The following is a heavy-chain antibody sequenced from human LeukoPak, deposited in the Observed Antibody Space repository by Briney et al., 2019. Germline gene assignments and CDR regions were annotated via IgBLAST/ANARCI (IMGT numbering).Heavy chain of an antibody. V-gene: IGHV1-18*01. CDR2: ISAYNGNT. CDR1: GYTFTSYG. D-gene: IGHD3-9*01. CDR3: ARVETYDILTGYCYFDY. J-gene: IGHJ4*02. Sequence: GASVKVSCKASGYTFTSYGISWVRQAPGQGLEWMGWISAYNGNTNYAQKLQGRVTMTTDTSTSTAYMELRSLRSDDTAVYYCARVETYDILTGYCYFDYWGQGTLVTVSS.